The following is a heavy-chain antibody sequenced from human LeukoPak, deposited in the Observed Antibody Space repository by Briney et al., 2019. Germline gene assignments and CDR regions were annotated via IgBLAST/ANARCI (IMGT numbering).Heavy chain of an antibody. CDR1: GYTFTSYY. CDR3: ARDRVVVPAADYYYYYYMDV. Sequence: ASVKVSCKASGYTFTSYYMHWVRQAPGQGLGWMGIINPSGGSTSYAQKFQGRVTMTRDMSTSTVYMELSSLRSEDTAVYYCARDRVVVPAADYYYYYYMDVWGKGTTVTVSS. V-gene: IGHV1-46*01. CDR2: INPSGGST. D-gene: IGHD2-2*01. J-gene: IGHJ6*03.